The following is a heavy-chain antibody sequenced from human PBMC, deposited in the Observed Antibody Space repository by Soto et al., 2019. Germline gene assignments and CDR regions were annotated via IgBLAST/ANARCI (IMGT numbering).Heavy chain of an antibody. D-gene: IGHD1-1*01. Sequence: EVQLVESGGGLVQPGGSLRLSCAASGFTFSSYDMHWVRQATGKGLEWVSAIGTAGDTYYPGSVKGRFTISRENAKNSLYLQMNSRRGGHMAVYYCATLDAGTLDYWGQGTLVAVSS. CDR2: IGTAGDT. CDR1: GFTFSSYD. CDR3: ATLDAGTLDY. V-gene: IGHV3-13*04. J-gene: IGHJ4*02.